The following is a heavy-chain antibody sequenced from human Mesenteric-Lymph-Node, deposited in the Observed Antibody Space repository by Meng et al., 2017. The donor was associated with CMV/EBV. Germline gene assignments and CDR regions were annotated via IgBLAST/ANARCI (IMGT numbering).Heavy chain of an antibody. CDR1: GYTFTRYY. J-gene: IGHJ4*02. V-gene: IGHV1-46*01. CDR3: ARVSTVTTHDY. D-gene: IGHD4-17*01. Sequence: SCKASGYTFTRYYMHWVRQAPGQGLEWMGIIDPSGGSTSYAQKFQDRVTMTRDTSTSTVYMELSSLRSEDTAVYYCARVSTVTTHDYWGQGTLVTVSS. CDR2: IDPSGGST.